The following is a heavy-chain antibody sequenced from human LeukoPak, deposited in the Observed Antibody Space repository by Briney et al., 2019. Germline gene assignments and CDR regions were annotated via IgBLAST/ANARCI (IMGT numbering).Heavy chain of an antibody. CDR1: GYSFTSYW. D-gene: IGHD3-10*01. CDR3: ARAGYYYGSGSYHYYMDV. CDR2: IYPGDSDT. J-gene: IGHJ6*03. Sequence: PGESLKISCKGSGYSFTSYWIGWVRQMPGKGLEWMGIIYPGDSDTRYSPSFQGQVTISADKSISTAYLQWSSLKASDTAMYYCARAGYYYGSGSYHYYMDVWGKGTTVTISS. V-gene: IGHV5-51*01.